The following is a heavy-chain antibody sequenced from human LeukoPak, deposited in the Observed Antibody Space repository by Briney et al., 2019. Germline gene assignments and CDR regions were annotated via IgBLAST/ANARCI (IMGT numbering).Heavy chain of an antibody. CDR2: IYYSGST. D-gene: IGHD6-13*01. Sequence: SETLSLTCTVSGGSISSNYWSWIRQPPGKGLEWIGYIYYSGSTYYNPSLKSRVTISVDRSKNQFSLKLSSVTAADTAVYYCARGVEKQLVGEWFDPWGQGTRVTVSS. J-gene: IGHJ5*02. CDR3: ARGVEKQLVGEWFDP. CDR1: GGSISSNY. V-gene: IGHV4-59*12.